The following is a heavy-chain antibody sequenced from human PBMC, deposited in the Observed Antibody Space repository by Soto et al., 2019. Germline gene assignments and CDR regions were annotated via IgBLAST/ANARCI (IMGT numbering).Heavy chain of an antibody. Sequence: SETLSLTCAVYGGSFSGYYWSWIRQPPGKGLEWIGEINHSGSTNYNPSLKSRFTISVDTSKNQFSLKLSSVTAADTAVYYCARDLVGSGYYYFDYWGQGTLVTVSS. CDR3: ARDLVGSGYYYFDY. CDR1: GGSFSGYY. J-gene: IGHJ4*02. V-gene: IGHV4-34*01. CDR2: INHSGST. D-gene: IGHD3-3*01.